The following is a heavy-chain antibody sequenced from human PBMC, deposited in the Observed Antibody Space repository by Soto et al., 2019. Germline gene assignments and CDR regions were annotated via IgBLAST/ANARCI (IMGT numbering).Heavy chain of an antibody. CDR2: INEDGSMT. Sequence: EVQLVESGGGLVQPGGSLRLSCAASGFSFSNNWMYWVRQAPGKGLVWVSRINEDGSMTSHADSVRGRFTISRDNARNSLYLGMNAVRAEDTAVYYCVTGFRWGQGTLVTVCS. J-gene: IGHJ4*02. CDR3: VTGFR. CDR1: GFSFSNNW. V-gene: IGHV3-74*01.